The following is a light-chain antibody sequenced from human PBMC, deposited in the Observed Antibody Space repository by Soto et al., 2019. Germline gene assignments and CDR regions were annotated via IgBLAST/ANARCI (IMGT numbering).Light chain of an antibody. CDR1: QGTDQS. Sequence: DIQMTQSPSSLSASVGDRVTITCRASQGTDQSLAWYQQKPGKVPKLLIYSASTMQSGVPSRFSGSGSGTDFTLTITSLQPEDVATYYCQEHYSAPPVAFGPGTKVDV. CDR3: QEHYSAPPVA. V-gene: IGKV1-27*01. CDR2: SAS. J-gene: IGKJ3*01.